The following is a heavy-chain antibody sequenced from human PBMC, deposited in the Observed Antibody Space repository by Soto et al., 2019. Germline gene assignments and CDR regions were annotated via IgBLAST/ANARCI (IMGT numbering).Heavy chain of an antibody. CDR1: GFTFNTYA. CDR3: AKDLAYSGYDQNWFDP. Sequence: GGSLRLSCAASGFTFNTYAMTWVRQAPGKGLEWVSLISGSGGSTYYADSVKGRFTISRDNSENTLYLQMNSLRGEDTALYYCAKDLAYSGYDQNWFDPWGQGTLVTVSS. D-gene: IGHD5-12*01. CDR2: ISGSGGST. V-gene: IGHV3-23*01. J-gene: IGHJ5*02.